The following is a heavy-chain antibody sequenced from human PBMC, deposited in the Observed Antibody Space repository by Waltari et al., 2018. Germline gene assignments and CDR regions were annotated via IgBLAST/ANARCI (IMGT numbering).Heavy chain of an antibody. D-gene: IGHD3-10*01. J-gene: IGHJ5*02. CDR3: AKDYHPSGSYYKNWFDP. CDR2: ISGSGSTI. CDR1: GFTFSSYA. V-gene: IGHV3-48*03. Sequence: EAQLVESGGGLVQPGGSLRLSCAASGFTFSSYAFNWVRQAPGKGLEWIAYISGSGSTIYYADSVKGRFTISRDNAKNSLYLQMNSLRGEDTAVYYCAKDYHPSGSYYKNWFDPWGQGTLVTVSS.